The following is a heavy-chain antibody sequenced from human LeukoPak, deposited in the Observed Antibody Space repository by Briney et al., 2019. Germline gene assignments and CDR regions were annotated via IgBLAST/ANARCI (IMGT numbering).Heavy chain of an antibody. Sequence: GGSLRLSCAASGFTFSSYSMNWVRQAPGKGLEWVSSISSSSSYIYYADSVKGRFTISRDNAKNSLYLQMNSLRAEDTAVYYCATYCDFWSSFDYWGQGTLVTVSS. D-gene: IGHD3-3*01. CDR2: ISSSSSYI. V-gene: IGHV3-21*01. J-gene: IGHJ4*02. CDR3: ATYCDFWSSFDY. CDR1: GFTFSSYS.